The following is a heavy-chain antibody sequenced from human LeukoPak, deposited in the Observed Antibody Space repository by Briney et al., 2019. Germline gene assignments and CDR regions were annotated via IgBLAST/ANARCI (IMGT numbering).Heavy chain of an antibody. CDR1: GGSISSSSYY. Sequence: SETLSLTCTVSGGSISSSSYYWGWIRQPPGKGLEWIGSIYYSGSTYYNPSLKSRVTISVDTSKNQFSLKLSSVTAADTAVYYCARDPHGGNFNWFDPWGQGTLVTVSS. J-gene: IGHJ5*02. D-gene: IGHD4-23*01. V-gene: IGHV4-39*07. CDR2: IYYSGST. CDR3: ARDPHGGNFNWFDP.